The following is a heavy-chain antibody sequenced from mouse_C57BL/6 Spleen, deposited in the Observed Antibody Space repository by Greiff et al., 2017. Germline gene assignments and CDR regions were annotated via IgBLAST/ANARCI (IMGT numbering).Heavy chain of an antibody. Sequence: EVQLQQSGPELVKPGASVKIPCKASGYTFTDYNMDWVKQSHGKSLEWIGDINPNNGGTIYNQKFKGKATLTVDKSSSTAYMELRSLTSEDTAVYYCARNDYEVLPGFAYWGQGTLVTVSA. CDR1: GYTFTDYN. CDR2: INPNNGGT. D-gene: IGHD2-4*01. V-gene: IGHV1-18*01. CDR3: ARNDYEVLPGFAY. J-gene: IGHJ3*01.